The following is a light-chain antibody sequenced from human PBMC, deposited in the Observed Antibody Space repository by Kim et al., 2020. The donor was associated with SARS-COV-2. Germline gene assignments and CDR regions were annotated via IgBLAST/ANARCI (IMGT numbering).Light chain of an antibody. CDR2: GGT. J-gene: IGKJ2*01. CDR3: KQDNDLPRT. Sequence: PRERAILSGTACRRDSRIFASHRSKPGQLPKPPVIGGTTRATGIQVRFSGSGAGTDFTLTINTLQSEDFAVYYCKQDNDLPRTFGQGTKLEI. V-gene: IGKV3D-15*01. CDR1: RRDSRI.